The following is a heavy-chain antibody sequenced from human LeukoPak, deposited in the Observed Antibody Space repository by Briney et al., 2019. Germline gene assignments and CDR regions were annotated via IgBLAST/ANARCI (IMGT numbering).Heavy chain of an antibody. D-gene: IGHD6-6*01. J-gene: IGHJ4*02. V-gene: IGHV4-31*03. Sequence: PSQTLSLTCTVSGGSISSGGYYWSWIRQHPGKGLEWIGYIYYSGSTYYNPSLKSRVTISVDTSKNQFSLKLSSVTAADTAVYYCSRAVASKAAYFNWGQGTLVTVSS. CDR2: IYYSGST. CDR3: SRAVASKAAYFN. CDR1: GGSISSGGYY.